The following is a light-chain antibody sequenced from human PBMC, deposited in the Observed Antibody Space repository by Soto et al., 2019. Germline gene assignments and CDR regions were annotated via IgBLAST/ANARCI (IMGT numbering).Light chain of an antibody. CDR1: SSDVGGYNY. CDR2: DVS. CDR3: SSYTSSSTFHVV. Sequence: QSVLTQPASVSGSPGQSITISCTGTSSDVGGYNYVSWYQQHPGKAPKLMIYDVSNRPSGASNRFSGSKSGNTASLTISGLQAGDGADYYCSSYTSSSTFHVVFGGGTKLTVL. V-gene: IGLV2-14*01. J-gene: IGLJ2*01.